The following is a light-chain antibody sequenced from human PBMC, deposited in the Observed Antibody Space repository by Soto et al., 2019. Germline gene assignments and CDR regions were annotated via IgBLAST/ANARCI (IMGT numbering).Light chain of an antibody. J-gene: IGKJ4*01. Sequence: DIQLAQSPSSVSASVGDRVTITCRASHGIGSWLAWYQQKPGKAPKLLIYAASSLQSGVPSRFSGSGSGTDFTLTISSLQPEDFASYHCQQTNSFPPTFGGGTKVEIQ. CDR1: HGIGSW. V-gene: IGKV1D-12*01. CDR2: AAS. CDR3: QQTNSFPPT.